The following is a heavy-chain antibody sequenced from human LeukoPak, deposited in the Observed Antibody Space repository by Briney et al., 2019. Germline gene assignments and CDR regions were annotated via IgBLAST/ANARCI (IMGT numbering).Heavy chain of an antibody. D-gene: IGHD2-15*01. J-gene: IGHJ4*02. CDR1: GFTFSSYW. CDR3: ARDSLYCSGGSCYMVEG. CDR2: IKQDGSEK. Sequence: GGSLRLSCAASGFTFSSYWMSWVRQAPGKGLEWVANIKQDGSEKYYVDSVKGRFTISRDNAKNSLYLQMNSLRAEDTAVYYCARDSLYCSGGSCYMVEGWGQGTLVIVSS. V-gene: IGHV3-7*01.